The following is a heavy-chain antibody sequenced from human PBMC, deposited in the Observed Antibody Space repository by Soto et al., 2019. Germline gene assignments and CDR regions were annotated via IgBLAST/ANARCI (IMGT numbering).Heavy chain of an antibody. V-gene: IGHV4-34*02. J-gene: IGHJ4*02. CDR3: AGNIVATISSFDY. CDR2: INDSGST. CDR1: GESFSGYY. D-gene: IGHD5-12*01. Sequence: QVQLQQWGAGLLKPSETLSLTCAVYGESFSGYYWSWIRHPPGKGLEGIGEINDSGSTNYNPSLKSRVTMSVDTSKNQFSLKLRSVTAADTAMYYCAGNIVATISSFDYWGQGTLVTVSS.